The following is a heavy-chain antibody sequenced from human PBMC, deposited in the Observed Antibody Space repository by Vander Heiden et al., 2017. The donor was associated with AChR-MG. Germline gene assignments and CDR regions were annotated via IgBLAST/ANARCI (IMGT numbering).Heavy chain of an antibody. CDR2: IYWDDDK. Sequence: QITLKESGPTLVKPTQTLTLTCTFSGFSLSTSGVGVGWIRQPPGKALEWRALIYWDDDKRYSPSLKSRLTITKDTSKNQVVRTMTNMDPVDTATYYCAHRLGPSVAFDYWGQGTLVTVSS. J-gene: IGHJ4*02. D-gene: IGHD6-19*01. CDR1: GFSLSTSGVG. CDR3: AHRLGPSVAFDY. V-gene: IGHV2-5*02.